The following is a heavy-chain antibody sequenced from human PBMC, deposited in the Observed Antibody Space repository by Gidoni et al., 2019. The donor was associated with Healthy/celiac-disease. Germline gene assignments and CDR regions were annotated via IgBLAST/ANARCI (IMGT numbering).Heavy chain of an antibody. V-gene: IGHV3-48*04. Sequence: EVQLVESGGGLVQPGGSLRLSCAASGFTFSSYSMNWVRQAPGKGLEWVSYISSSSSTIYYDDSVKGRFTISRDNAKNSLYLQMNSLRAEDTAVYYCARERRITSNWFDPWGQGTLVTVSS. CDR1: GFTFSSYS. CDR3: ARERRITSNWFDP. J-gene: IGHJ5*02. CDR2: ISSSSSTI. D-gene: IGHD3-10*01.